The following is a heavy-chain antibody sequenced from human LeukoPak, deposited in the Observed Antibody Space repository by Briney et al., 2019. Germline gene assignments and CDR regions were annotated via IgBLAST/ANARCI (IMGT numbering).Heavy chain of an antibody. J-gene: IGHJ4*02. CDR3: ARRTGGTKDY. Sequence: GGSLRLSCVASGFTFGNVVMSWVRQAPGKGLEWVSAISYNGASTDYADSVRGRFAISRDNSKNTLYLQMNSLRAEDTAVYYCARRTGGTKDYWGQGTRVTVSS. D-gene: IGHD7-27*01. CDR1: GFTFGNVV. CDR2: ISYNGAST. V-gene: IGHV3-23*01.